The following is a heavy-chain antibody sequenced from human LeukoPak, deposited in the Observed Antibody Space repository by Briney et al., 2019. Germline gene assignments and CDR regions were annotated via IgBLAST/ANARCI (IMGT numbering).Heavy chain of an antibody. CDR1: GYTFADYY. CDR2: IYPKSGGT. J-gene: IGHJ5*02. Sequence: ASVKVSCKASGYTFADYYIHWVRQAPGQGLEWMGWIYPKSGGTNSAQKFQGRVTMTRDTSISTAYMELSRLKFDDTAVYYCARVSTAGYRDWLDPWGQGTLVTVSS. CDR3: ARVSTAGYRDWLDP. D-gene: IGHD3-9*01. V-gene: IGHV1-2*02.